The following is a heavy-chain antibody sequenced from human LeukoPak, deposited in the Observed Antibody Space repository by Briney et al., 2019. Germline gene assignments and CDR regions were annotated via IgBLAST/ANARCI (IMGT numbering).Heavy chain of an antibody. CDR2: IRSKAYGGTT. CDR3: TRGVQRVGYVHDAFDI. CDR1: GFTFGDYA. D-gene: IGHD5-12*01. V-gene: IGHV3-49*03. Sequence: GGSLRLSCTASGFTFGDYAMRWFRQAPGKGLGWVGFIRSKAYGGTTEYAASVKGRFTISRDDSKSIAYLQMNSLKTEDTAVYYCTRGVQRVGYVHDAFDIWGQGTMVTVSS. J-gene: IGHJ3*02.